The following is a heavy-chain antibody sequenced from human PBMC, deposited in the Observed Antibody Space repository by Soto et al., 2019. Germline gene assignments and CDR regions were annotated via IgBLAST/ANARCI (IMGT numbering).Heavy chain of an antibody. Sequence: XESLKLSCAGAGFTFSAYYMSWIRRAPGQGLEWVSYMISSGVTVFYADSVKGRFTISRDNAKNSLYLQMYSLRAEDSAVYYCARNTISAAGADYYGLDVWGQGTTVTVSS. V-gene: IGHV3-11*01. D-gene: IGHD6-13*01. CDR2: MISSGVTV. CDR3: ARNTISAAGADYYGLDV. J-gene: IGHJ6*02. CDR1: GFTFSAYY.